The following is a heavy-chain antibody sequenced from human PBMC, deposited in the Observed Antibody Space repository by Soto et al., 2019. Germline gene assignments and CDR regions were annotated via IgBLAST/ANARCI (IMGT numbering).Heavy chain of an antibody. D-gene: IGHD2-15*01. CDR1: GGSISSYY. J-gene: IGHJ4*02. CDR2: IYYSGST. CDR3: ARGYCSGGNCYRFNFDY. Sequence: PSETLSLTCTVSGGSISSYYWSWIRQPPGKGLEWIGYIYYSGSTNYNPSLKSRVTISVDTSKNQFSLKLSSVTAADTAVYYCARGYCSGGNCYRFNFDYWGQGTLVTVS. V-gene: IGHV4-59*01.